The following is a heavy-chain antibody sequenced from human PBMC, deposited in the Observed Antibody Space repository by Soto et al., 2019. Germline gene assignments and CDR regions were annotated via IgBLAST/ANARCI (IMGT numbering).Heavy chain of an antibody. CDR1: GFTFSSYA. J-gene: IGHJ4*02. CDR2: ISGSGGST. D-gene: IGHD4-17*01. CDR3: ANDSSDYGDFDY. V-gene: IGHV3-23*01. Sequence: EVQLLESGGGLVQPGGSLRLSCAASGFTFSSYAMSWVRQAPGKGLEWVSAISGSGGSTYYADSVKGRFTISRDNSKNTLYLQMNSLRAEDTGVYYCANDSSDYGDFDYWGQGTLVTVSS.